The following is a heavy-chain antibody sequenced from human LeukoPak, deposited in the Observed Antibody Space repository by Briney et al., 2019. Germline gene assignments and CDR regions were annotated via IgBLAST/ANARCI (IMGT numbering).Heavy chain of an antibody. CDR2: MNPNSGNT. Sequence: ASVTVSCKASGYTFTSYDINWVRQATGQGLECMGWMNPNSGNTGYAQKFQGRVTMTRNTSISTAYMELSSLRSEDTAVYYCARGRMGHYDFWSGYSMAGGDWFDPWGQGTLVTVSS. V-gene: IGHV1-8*01. D-gene: IGHD3-3*01. J-gene: IGHJ5*02. CDR1: GYTFTSYD. CDR3: ARGRMGHYDFWSGYSMAGGDWFDP.